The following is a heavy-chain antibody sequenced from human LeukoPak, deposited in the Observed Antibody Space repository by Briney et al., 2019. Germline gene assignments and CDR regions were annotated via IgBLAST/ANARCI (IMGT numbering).Heavy chain of an antibody. D-gene: IGHD3-22*01. J-gene: IGHJ4*02. CDR2: IVVGSGNT. CDR3: AAGFYYDSSGYPY. V-gene: IGHV1-58*02. Sequence: SVKVPCKASGFTFTSSAMQWVRQARGQRLEWIGWIVVGSGNTNYAQKFQERVTITRDMSTSTAYMELSSLRSEDTAVYYCAAGFYYDSSGYPYWGQGTLVTVSS. CDR1: GFTFTSSA.